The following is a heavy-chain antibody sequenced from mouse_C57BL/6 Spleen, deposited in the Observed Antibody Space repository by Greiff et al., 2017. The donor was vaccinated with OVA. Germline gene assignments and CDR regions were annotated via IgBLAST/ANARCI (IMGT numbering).Heavy chain of an antibody. CDR2: IHPNSGST. V-gene: IGHV1-64*01. CDR3: ARFCSSPSYWYFDV. D-gene: IGHD1-1*01. Sequence: QVQLQQPGAELVKPGASVKLSCKASGYTFTSYWMHWVKQRPGQGLEWIGMIHPNSGSTNYNEKFKSKATLTVDKSSSTAYMQLSSLTSDDAAVYYCARFCSSPSYWYFDVWGTGTTVTVSS. J-gene: IGHJ1*03. CDR1: GYTFTSYW.